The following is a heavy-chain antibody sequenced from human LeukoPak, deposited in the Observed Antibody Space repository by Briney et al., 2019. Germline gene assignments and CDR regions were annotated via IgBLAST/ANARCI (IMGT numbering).Heavy chain of an antibody. V-gene: IGHV3-7*01. D-gene: IGHD5-12*01. J-gene: IGHJ4*02. CDR1: GFTFTSYW. CDR3: ARVEASGYDYGAFGY. CDR2: IDPDGSHQ. Sequence: LPGGSLRLSCVASGFTFTSYWATWVRQAPGKGLEWVANIDPDGSHQYYVDSVKGRFTISKDNAKNSLYLQMNSLRAEDTAVYYCARVEASGYDYGAFGYWGQGTLVTVPS.